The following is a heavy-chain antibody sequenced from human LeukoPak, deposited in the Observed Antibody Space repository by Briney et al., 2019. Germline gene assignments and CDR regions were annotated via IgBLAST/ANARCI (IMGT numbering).Heavy chain of an antibody. Sequence: GESLKISCKGSGYSFASYWIGWVRQMPGKVLKWMRIIYPGDSHTRYSPSFQAHVPISAAKSISTTYLQWSTLKASDTAIYSFARRSRDDTYCDSWGQGTLVTVSS. V-gene: IGHV5-51*01. CDR3: ARRSRDDTYCDS. CDR1: GYSFASYW. D-gene: IGHD5-24*01. CDR2: IYPGDSHT. J-gene: IGHJ4*02.